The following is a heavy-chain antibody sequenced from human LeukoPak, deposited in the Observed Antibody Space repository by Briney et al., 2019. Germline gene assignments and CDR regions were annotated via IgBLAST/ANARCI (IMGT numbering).Heavy chain of an antibody. CDR2: INSDGSST. Sequence: GGSLRLSCAASGFTFSSYWMHWVRQAPGKGLVWVSRINSDGSSTSYADSVKGRFTISRDNAKNTLYLQMNSLRAEDTAVYYCARVQSFGPGATNFDYWGQGPLVTV. J-gene: IGHJ4*02. V-gene: IGHV3-74*01. D-gene: IGHD1-26*01. CDR3: ARVQSFGPGATNFDY. CDR1: GFTFSSYW.